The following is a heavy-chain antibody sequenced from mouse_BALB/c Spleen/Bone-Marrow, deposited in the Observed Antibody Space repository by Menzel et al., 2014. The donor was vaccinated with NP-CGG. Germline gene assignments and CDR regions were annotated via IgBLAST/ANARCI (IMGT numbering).Heavy chain of an antibody. Sequence: VQLKESGPELVKPGASVKISCKTSGYTFSDYTLHWVKQSLGKSLEWIGGVNPNIGGTSYNQKFKGKASLTVNKSSTTAYMELRGLTSDDSAVYYCARGRRYYWGQGTTLTVSS. CDR3: ARGRRYY. J-gene: IGHJ2*01. CDR1: GYTFSDYT. V-gene: IGHV1-22*01. CDR2: VNPNIGGT.